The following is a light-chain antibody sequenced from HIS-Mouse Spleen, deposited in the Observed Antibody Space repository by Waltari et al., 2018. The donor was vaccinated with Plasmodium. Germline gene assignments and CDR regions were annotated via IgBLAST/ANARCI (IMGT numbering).Light chain of an antibody. CDR3: QSADSSGTYPV. Sequence: SYELPQPPSVSVSPGQTARIPRPGDALPTQYPHCYQQKPGQAPVLVIDTDSERPSGIPERFSGSSSGTTVTLTISGVQAEDEADYYCQSADSSGTYPVFGGGTKLTVL. CDR2: TDS. CDR1: ALPTQY. V-gene: IGLV3-25*03. J-gene: IGLJ2*01.